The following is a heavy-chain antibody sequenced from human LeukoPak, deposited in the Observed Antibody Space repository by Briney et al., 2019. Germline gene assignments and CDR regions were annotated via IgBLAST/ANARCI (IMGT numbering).Heavy chain of an antibody. V-gene: IGHV4-30-2*01. Sequence: SETLSLTCTVSGGSISSGGYYWSWIRQPPGKGLEWIGYIYHSGSTYYNPSLKSRVTISVDTSKNQFSLKLSSVTAADTAVYYCARDGCGSTSCYYYYGMDVWGQGTTVTVSS. J-gene: IGHJ6*02. CDR2: IYHSGST. D-gene: IGHD2-2*01. CDR1: GGSISSGGYY. CDR3: ARDGCGSTSCYYYYGMDV.